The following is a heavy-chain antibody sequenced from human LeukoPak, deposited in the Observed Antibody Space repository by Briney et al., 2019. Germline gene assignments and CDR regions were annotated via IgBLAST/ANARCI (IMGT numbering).Heavy chain of an antibody. CDR1: GVTFSGYA. V-gene: IGHV3-64*01. J-gene: IGHJ4*02. Sequence: PGGSLRLSCAASGVTFSGYAMHWVRQAPGKGLEYVSAISSNGGSTYYASSVKGRFTISRDNSKNTLYLQMGSLRAEDMAVYYCARRGSYYGDSMDYWGQGTLVTVSS. CDR2: ISSNGGST. CDR3: ARRGSYYGDSMDY. D-gene: IGHD4-17*01.